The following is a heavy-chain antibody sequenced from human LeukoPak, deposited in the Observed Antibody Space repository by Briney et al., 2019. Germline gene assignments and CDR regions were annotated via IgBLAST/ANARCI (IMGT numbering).Heavy chain of an antibody. Sequence: ASVKVSCKASGYTFTSYYMHWVRQAPGQGLEWMGRIIPILGIANYAQKFQGRVTITADKSTSTAYMELSSLRSEDTAVYYCAGVVGATSGGDYWGQGTLVTVSS. CDR1: GYTFTSYY. CDR3: AGVVGATSGGDY. V-gene: IGHV1-69*02. CDR2: IIPILGIA. J-gene: IGHJ4*02. D-gene: IGHD1-26*01.